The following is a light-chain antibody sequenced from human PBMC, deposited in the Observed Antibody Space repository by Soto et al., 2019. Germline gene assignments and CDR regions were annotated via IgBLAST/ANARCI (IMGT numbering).Light chain of an antibody. CDR1: QSVSSY. V-gene: IGKV3-11*01. Sequence: EIVLTQSPATLSLSPGERATLSCRASQSVSSYLAWYQQKPGQAPRLLIYDASNRATGIPARFSGSGSGTDFTHTISSLETEDFAVYYCQQRSNWWTFGQGTKVEIK. CDR2: DAS. CDR3: QQRSNWWT. J-gene: IGKJ1*01.